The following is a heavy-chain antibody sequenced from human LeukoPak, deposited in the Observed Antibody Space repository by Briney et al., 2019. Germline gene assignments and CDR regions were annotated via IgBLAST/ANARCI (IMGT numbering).Heavy chain of an antibody. J-gene: IGHJ6*03. V-gene: IGHV4-39*07. CDR3: ARGCPSIAEVTYYYYMDV. Sequence: PSQTLSLTCTVSGGSISSGSYYWGWIRQPPGKGLEWIGSIYHSGSTYYNPSLKSRVTISVDTSKNQFSLKLSSVTAADTAVYYCARGCPSIAEVTYYYYMDVWGKGTTVTVSS. CDR2: IYHSGST. D-gene: IGHD6-6*01. CDR1: GGSISSGSYY.